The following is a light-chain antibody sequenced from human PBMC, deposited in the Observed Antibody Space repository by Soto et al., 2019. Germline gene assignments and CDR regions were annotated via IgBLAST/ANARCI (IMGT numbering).Light chain of an antibody. J-gene: IGKJ5*01. Sequence: EIVLTQAPGTLALSPGERATLSCRASPSVTNFLAWYQQKPGQAPRLLIYGAFNRATGIPARFSGSGSGTDFTLTTSSLDPEDSAIYYCQQRNIWPPVTFGQGTRLEIK. CDR2: GAF. V-gene: IGKV3-11*01. CDR1: PSVTNF. CDR3: QQRNIWPPVT.